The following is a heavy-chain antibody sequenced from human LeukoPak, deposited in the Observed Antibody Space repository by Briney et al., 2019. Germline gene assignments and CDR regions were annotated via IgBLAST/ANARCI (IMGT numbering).Heavy chain of an antibody. Sequence: GGSLRLSCAASGFTFSTHGMHWVRQAPGKGLEWVAFIRYDGINKYYADSVKGRFTISRDSFKNTLYLQMNSLRPEDTAVFYCARGQGYESYYYMDVWGKGTTVSVSS. CDR3: ARGQGYESYYYMDV. V-gene: IGHV3-30*02. CDR2: IRYDGINK. D-gene: IGHD2-2*01. J-gene: IGHJ6*03. CDR1: GFTFSTHG.